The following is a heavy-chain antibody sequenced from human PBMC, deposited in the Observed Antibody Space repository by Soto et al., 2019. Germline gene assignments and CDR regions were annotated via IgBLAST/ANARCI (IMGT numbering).Heavy chain of an antibody. CDR1: GITSTTYA. D-gene: IGHD5-12*01. CDR3: ARAISGYVT. Sequence: ASVKVSCKASGITSTTYAIHWVRQAPGQGLEWMGWINTGNGNTRYSQRFLGRVSLTTDTSTSTASMDLSSLTSEDTAAYYCARAISGYVTWG. J-gene: IGHJ5*01. V-gene: IGHV1-3*04. CDR2: INTGNGNT.